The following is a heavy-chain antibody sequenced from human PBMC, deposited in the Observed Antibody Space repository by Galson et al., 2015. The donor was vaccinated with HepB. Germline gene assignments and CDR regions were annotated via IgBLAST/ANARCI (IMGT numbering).Heavy chain of an antibody. J-gene: IGHJ4*02. D-gene: IGHD6-13*01. V-gene: IGHV1-18*04. CDR3: ARDDQQLVREFDY. Sequence: SVKVSCKASGYSFTSYGISWVRQAPGQGLEWMGWISAYKGKTNYAQKFQGRVTMTTDTSTSTAYMELRSLRSDDTAVYYCARDDQQLVREFDYWGQGTLVTVSS. CDR2: ISAYKGKT. CDR1: GYSFTSYG.